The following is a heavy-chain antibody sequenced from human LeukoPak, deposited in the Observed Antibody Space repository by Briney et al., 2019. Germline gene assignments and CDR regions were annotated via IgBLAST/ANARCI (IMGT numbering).Heavy chain of an antibody. CDR1: GGSISSYY. D-gene: IGHD5-12*01. Sequence: SETLSLTCTVSGGSISSYYWSWIRQPPGKGLEWIGYIYYSGSTNYSPSLKSRVTISVDTSKNQFSLKLSSVTAADTAVYYCARVGSGYPFDYWGQGTLVTVSS. CDR2: IYYSGST. V-gene: IGHV4-59*01. CDR3: ARVGSGYPFDY. J-gene: IGHJ4*02.